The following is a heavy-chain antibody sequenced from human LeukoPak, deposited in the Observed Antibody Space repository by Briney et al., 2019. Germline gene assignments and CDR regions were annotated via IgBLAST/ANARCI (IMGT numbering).Heavy chain of an antibody. CDR1: GFTFSSYS. CDR2: ISSSSSTI. D-gene: IGHD5-18*01. CDR3: ARDGTLDTAMVFDY. V-gene: IGHV3-48*01. Sequence: PGGSLRLSCAASGFTFSSYSMNWVRQAPGKGLEWVSYISSSSSTIYYADSVKGRFTISRDNAKNSLYLQMNSLRAEDTAVYYCARDGTLDTAMVFDYWGQGTLVTVSS. J-gene: IGHJ4*02.